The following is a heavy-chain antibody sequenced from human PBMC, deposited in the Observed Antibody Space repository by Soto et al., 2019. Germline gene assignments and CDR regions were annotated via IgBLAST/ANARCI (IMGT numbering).Heavy chain of an antibody. V-gene: IGHV4-59*08. D-gene: IGHD4-4*01. CDR1: GGSITGYY. J-gene: IGHJ5*02. CDR3: ARHSYYSNPLRFDP. CDR2: IHYSGST. Sequence: QVQLQESGPGLVQPSETLSLTCTVSGGSITGYYWSWIRQPPGKGPEWIGNIHYSGSTNYNPSLKSRVTISVDTSKTPFSLRLSSVTAAETAVYYCARHSYYSNPLRFDPWGQGTLVTVSS.